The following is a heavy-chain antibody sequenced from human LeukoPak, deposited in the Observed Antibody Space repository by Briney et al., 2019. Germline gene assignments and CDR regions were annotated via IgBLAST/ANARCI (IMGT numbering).Heavy chain of an antibody. CDR3: GRSRAGAIDY. D-gene: IGHD1-26*01. CDR1: GFTLSDHY. Sequence: QPGGSPRLSCAASGFTLSDHYMDWVRQAPGKGLEWVGRTRNKANSYSTEYAASVKGRFTISRDESKSSLYLQMNSLKTEDTAVYYCGRSRAGAIDYWGQGTLVTVSS. V-gene: IGHV3-72*01. J-gene: IGHJ4*02. CDR2: TRNKANSYST.